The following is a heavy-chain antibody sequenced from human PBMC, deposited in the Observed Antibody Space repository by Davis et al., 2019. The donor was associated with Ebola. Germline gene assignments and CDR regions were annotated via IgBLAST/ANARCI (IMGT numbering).Heavy chain of an antibody. D-gene: IGHD5-12*01. CDR3: ARGWLRSKFDY. CDR1: GDSVSGKNGA. V-gene: IGHV6-1*01. J-gene: IGHJ4*02. Sequence: HSQTLSLTCAISGDSVSGKNGAWNWIRQSPSRGLEWLGRTYYNSKWYNDYAVPVKSRLTITPDTSKNQLSLQLNSVTPEDTAVYYCARGWLRSKFDYWGQGTLVTVSS. CDR2: TYYNSKWYN.